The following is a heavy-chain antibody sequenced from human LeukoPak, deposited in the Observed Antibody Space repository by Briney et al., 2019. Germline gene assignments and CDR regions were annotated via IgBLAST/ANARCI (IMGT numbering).Heavy chain of an antibody. V-gene: IGHV4-38-2*02. CDR2: IYHSGST. CDR3: ARTEPGIAAALDY. CDR1: GYSISSGYY. J-gene: IGHJ4*02. D-gene: IGHD6-13*01. Sequence: PSETLSLTCTVSGYSISSGYYWGWIRQPPGKGLEWIGSIYHSGSTYYNPSLKSRVTISVDTSKNQFSLKLSSVTAADTAVYYCARTEPGIAAALDYWGQGTLVTVSS.